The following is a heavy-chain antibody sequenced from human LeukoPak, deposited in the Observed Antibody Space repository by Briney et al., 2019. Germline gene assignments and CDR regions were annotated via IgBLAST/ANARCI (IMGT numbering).Heavy chain of an antibody. CDR1: GGSISSGGYY. CDR2: IYYSGST. CDR3: ARRTYSSGWYKSDY. V-gene: IGHV4-31*03. J-gene: IGHJ4*02. Sequence: SETLSLTCTVSGGSISSGGYYWSWIRQHPGKGLEWIGYIYYSGSTYYNPSLKSRVTISVDTSKNQFSLKLSSVTAADTAVYYCARRTYSSGWYKSDYWGQGTLVTVSS. D-gene: IGHD6-19*01.